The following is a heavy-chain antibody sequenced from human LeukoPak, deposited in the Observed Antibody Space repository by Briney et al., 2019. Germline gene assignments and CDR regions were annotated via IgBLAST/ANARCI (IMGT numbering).Heavy chain of an antibody. CDR3: ARERYDYGDYVGWFDP. CDR2: IYTSGST. Sequence: SETLSLTCTVSGGSISSYYWSWIRQPAGKGLEWIGRIYTSGSTNYNPSLKSRVTMSVDTSKNQFSLKLSSVTAADTAVYYCARERYDYGDYVGWFDPWGQGTLVTVSS. D-gene: IGHD4-17*01. V-gene: IGHV4-4*07. CDR1: GGSISSYY. J-gene: IGHJ5*02.